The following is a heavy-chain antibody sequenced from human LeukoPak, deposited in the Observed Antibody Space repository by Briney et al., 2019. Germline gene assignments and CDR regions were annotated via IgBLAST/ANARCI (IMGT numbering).Heavy chain of an antibody. CDR2: ISGSGGLT. J-gene: IGHJ4*02. CDR1: GFTLSGCS. CDR3: AKSLCSGSVCYAHDY. D-gene: IGHD2-2*01. Sequence: GGSLSLSCAASGFTLSGCSMSWVRQAPGKGLEWVSLISGSGGLTYYADSVKGRFAISRDNSRNAVFLQMNSLRAEDTAIYYCAKSLCSGSVCYAHDYWGQGTLVTVSS. V-gene: IGHV3-23*01.